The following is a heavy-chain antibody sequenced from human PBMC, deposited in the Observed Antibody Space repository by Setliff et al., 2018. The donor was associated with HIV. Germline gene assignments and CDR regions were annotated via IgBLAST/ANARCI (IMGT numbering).Heavy chain of an antibody. CDR3: ARQAWHSGRNGYFVDY. D-gene: IGHD2-15*01. CDR2: INHSGRT. V-gene: IGHV4-34*01. Sequence: PSETLSLTCAVYGGSFTNYFWSWIRQSPGKGLEWIGEINHSGRTKYNPSLKSRVTMSVDTSKNQFSLKLKSVTAADTAVYYCARQAWHSGRNGYFVDYWGQGTLVTVSS. CDR1: GGSFTNYF. J-gene: IGHJ4*02.